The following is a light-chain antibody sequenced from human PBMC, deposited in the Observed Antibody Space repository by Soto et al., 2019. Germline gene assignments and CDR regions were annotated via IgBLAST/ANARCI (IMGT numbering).Light chain of an antibody. CDR2: VAS. J-gene: IGKJ5*01. CDR3: QQRKDWPPLT. CDR1: QNVENY. Sequence: ETVLTQSPATLSLSPGERATLSCRASQNVENYLAWYQQKPGQAPRLLVYVASNRATGIPARFSGSGFGTDFTLTISSLEPEDFAVYYCQQRKDWPPLTFGQGTRLDI. V-gene: IGKV3-11*01.